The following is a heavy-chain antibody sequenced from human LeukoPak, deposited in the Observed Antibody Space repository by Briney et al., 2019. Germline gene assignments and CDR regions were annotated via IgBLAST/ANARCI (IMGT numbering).Heavy chain of an antibody. V-gene: IGHV1-3*01. D-gene: IGHD3-3*01. J-gene: IGHJ4*02. Sequence: GASVKVSCTASGYRFTTYAMHWVRQAPGQRLEWMGWINADNGNTKYSQKFQGRVTITRDTSASTDYMELSSLTSEDTAVYYCARTPQITIFGVVIIQGLFDYWGQGTLVTVSS. CDR3: ARTPQITIFGVVIIQGLFDY. CDR1: GYRFTTYA. CDR2: INADNGNT.